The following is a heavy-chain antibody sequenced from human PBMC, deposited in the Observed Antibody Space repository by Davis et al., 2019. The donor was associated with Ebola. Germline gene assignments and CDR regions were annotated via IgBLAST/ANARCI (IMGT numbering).Heavy chain of an antibody. Sequence: PGGSLRLSCAASGFTFSSYWMSWVRQAPGKGLEWVANIKQDGSEKYYVDSVKGRFTISRDNAKNSLYLQMNSLRAEDTAVYYCTTDWGLWFGELPLDYWGQGTLVTVSS. CDR3: TTDWGLWFGELPLDY. V-gene: IGHV3-7*03. D-gene: IGHD3-10*01. CDR2: IKQDGSEK. J-gene: IGHJ4*02. CDR1: GFTFSSYW.